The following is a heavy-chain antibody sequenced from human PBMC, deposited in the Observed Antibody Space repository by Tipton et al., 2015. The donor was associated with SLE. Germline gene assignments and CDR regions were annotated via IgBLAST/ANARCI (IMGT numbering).Heavy chain of an antibody. CDR3: ARGGYVRYHSGMDV. CDR2: IYPGGSS. V-gene: IGHV4-38-2*02. Sequence: TLSLTCTVSDYSISSGYYWGWIRQPPGKGLEWIGDIYPGGSSYYNPSLKRRINISIDTSKNQFSLRRGSVTAADTALYYCARGGYVRYHSGMDVWGQGTTVTVSS. D-gene: IGHD3-16*02. J-gene: IGHJ6*02. CDR1: DYSISSGYY.